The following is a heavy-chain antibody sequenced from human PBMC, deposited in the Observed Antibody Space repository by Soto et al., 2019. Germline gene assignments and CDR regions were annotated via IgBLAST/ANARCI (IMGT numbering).Heavy chain of an antibody. V-gene: IGHV1-69*13. CDR2: IIPIFGTA. CDR1: GGTFSSYA. Sequence: SVKVSCKASGGTFSSYAISWVRQAPGQGLEWMGGIIPIFGTANYAQKFQGRVTITADESTSTAYMELSSLRSEDTAVYYCARGPYYYDSSGYYNAEYFQHWGQGNLVTVSS. CDR3: ARGPYYYDSSGYYNAEYFQH. J-gene: IGHJ1*01. D-gene: IGHD3-22*01.